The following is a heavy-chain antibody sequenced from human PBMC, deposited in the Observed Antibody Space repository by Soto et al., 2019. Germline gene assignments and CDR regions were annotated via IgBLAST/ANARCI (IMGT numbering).Heavy chain of an antibody. CDR3: ARRIPFGYGMDV. D-gene: IGHD2-21*01. CDR1: GSTSGSYA. V-gene: IGHV3-64*01. J-gene: IGHJ6*02. CDR2: ITSNGGNT. Sequence: EVQLVESGGGLVQPGGPLGLSCAASGSTSGSYAMHWVRQAPGKGLEYVSGITSNGGNTDYASSVKGRFTISRDNSKNTLYLQMGSLRAEDMAVYYCARRIPFGYGMDVWGQGTTVTVSS.